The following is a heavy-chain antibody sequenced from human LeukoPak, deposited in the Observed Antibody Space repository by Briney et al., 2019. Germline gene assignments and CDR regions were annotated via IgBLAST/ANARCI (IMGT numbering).Heavy chain of an antibody. CDR1: AGSIIISNYY. D-gene: IGHD6-6*01. CDR3: ARGSWQLAEEVY. V-gene: IGHV4-39*07. CDR2: IYYSGST. Sequence: SETLSLTCTVSAGSIIISNYYWGWVRQPPGKGLEWIGYIYYSGSTYYNPSLKSRVTISVDTSKNQFSLKLSSVTAADTAVYYCARGSWQLAEEVYWGQGTLVTVSS. J-gene: IGHJ4*02.